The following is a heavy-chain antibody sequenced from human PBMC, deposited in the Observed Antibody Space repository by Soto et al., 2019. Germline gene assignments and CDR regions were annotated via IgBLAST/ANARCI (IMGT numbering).Heavy chain of an antibody. Sequence: QVQLVQSGAEVKKPGSSVKVSCKASGGTFSSYAISWVRQAPGQGLEWMGGIIPIFGTANYAQKFQGRVTITADESTSTAYIELSSLRSEDTAVYYCARGSITRLKYSGSYFNYWGQGTLVTVSS. D-gene: IGHD1-26*01. J-gene: IGHJ4*02. CDR1: GGTFSSYA. V-gene: IGHV1-69*01. CDR3: ARGSITRLKYSGSYFNY. CDR2: IIPIFGTA.